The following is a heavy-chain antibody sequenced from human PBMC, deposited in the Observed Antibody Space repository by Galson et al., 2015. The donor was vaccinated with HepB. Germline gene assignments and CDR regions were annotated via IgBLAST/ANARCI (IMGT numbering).Heavy chain of an antibody. CDR2: ISYDGSNK. V-gene: IGHV3-30*04. CDR1: GFTFSSYA. J-gene: IGHJ6*02. CDR3: ARDYYGSGSYDYYGMDV. Sequence: SLRLSCAASGFTFSSYAMHWVRQAPGKGLEWVAVISYDGSNKYYADSVKGRFTISRDNSKNTLYLQMNSLRAEDTAVYYCARDYYGSGSYDYYGMDVWGQGTTVTDSS. D-gene: IGHD3-10*01.